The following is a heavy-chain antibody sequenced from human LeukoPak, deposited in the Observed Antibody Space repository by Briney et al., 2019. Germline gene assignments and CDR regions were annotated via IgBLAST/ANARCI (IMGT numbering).Heavy chain of an antibody. CDR1: GGSISNYH. CDR2: IHTSGST. CDR3: ARRDISSGWSFDY. Sequence: SEILSLTCTVSGGSISNYHWSWIRQPAGKGLEWIGQIHTSGSTNYNPPHKSRVSMSIDTTEDQVSLTIRSVTAADTAFYYCARRDISSGWSFDYWGQGTLVTVSS. J-gene: IGHJ4*02. D-gene: IGHD6-19*01. V-gene: IGHV4-4*07.